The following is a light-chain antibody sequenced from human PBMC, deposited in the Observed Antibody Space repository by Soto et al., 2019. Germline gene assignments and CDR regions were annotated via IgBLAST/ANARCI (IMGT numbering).Light chain of an antibody. Sequence: EIVMTQSPATLSVSPGERATLSCRASQSVSSNLAWYQQKPGQAPRLLIYGASTSATGIPARFSGSGSGTEFTLTMSSLQSEDFAVYYCQQYNNWPPWTFGQGTKVEIK. CDR3: QQYNNWPPWT. CDR2: GAS. J-gene: IGKJ1*01. CDR1: QSVSSN. V-gene: IGKV3-15*01.